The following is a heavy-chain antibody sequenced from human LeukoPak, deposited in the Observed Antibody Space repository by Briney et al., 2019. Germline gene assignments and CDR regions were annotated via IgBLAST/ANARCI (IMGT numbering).Heavy chain of an antibody. CDR2: IKSETDGATT. CDR3: TTGGTLVYGILGWFDP. CDR1: GFTFSTAW. V-gene: IGHV3-15*01. J-gene: IGHJ5*02. D-gene: IGHD2-8*01. Sequence: GGSLRLSCAASGFTFSTAWMSWVRQAPGKGLEWVGRIKSETDGATTDYAAPVKGRFTISRDDSKNTLYLQMNSLKTEDTAVYYCTTGGTLVYGILGWFDPWGQGTLVTVSS.